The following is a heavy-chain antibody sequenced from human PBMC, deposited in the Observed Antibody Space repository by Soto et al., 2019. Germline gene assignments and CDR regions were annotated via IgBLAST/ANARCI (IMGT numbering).Heavy chain of an antibody. D-gene: IGHD3-10*01. CDR2: ISGSGGST. Sequence: GGSLSLSCAASGFTFSSYAMSWVRQAPGKGLEWVSAISGSGGSTYYADSVKGRFTISRDNSKNTLYLQMDSLRAEDTAVYYCAKDRITMVRGVYPLDYWGQGTLVTVSS. V-gene: IGHV3-23*01. CDR1: GFTFSSYA. J-gene: IGHJ4*02. CDR3: AKDRITMVRGVYPLDY.